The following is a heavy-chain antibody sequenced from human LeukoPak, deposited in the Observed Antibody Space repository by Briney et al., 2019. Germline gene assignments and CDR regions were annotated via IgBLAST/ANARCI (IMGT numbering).Heavy chain of an antibody. Sequence: SETLSLTCTLSGGSISTYYWSWVRQPPGKGLEWIGYIYYTGSTDYNPSLKSRVTISVDTSKNQFSLKLSSVTAADTAVYYCARDFRNSSGYYYYYYYMDVWGKGTTVTVSS. CDR3: ARDFRNSSGYYYYYYYMDV. J-gene: IGHJ6*03. D-gene: IGHD3-22*01. V-gene: IGHV4-59*12. CDR2: IYYTGST. CDR1: GGSISTYY.